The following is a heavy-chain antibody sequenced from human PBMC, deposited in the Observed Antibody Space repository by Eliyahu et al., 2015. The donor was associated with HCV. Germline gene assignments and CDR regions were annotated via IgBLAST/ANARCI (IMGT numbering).Heavy chain of an antibody. CDR1: GFTFSSYG. CDR2: ISYDGSNK. CDR3: ATSTVLRFLEEYYFDY. V-gene: IGHV3-30*03. D-gene: IGHD3-3*01. Sequence: QVQLVESGGGVVQPGRSLRLSCAASGFTFSSYGMHWVRQAPGKGLEWVAVISYDGSNKYYADSVKGRFTISRDNSKNTLYLQMNSLRAEDTAVYYCATSTVLRFLEEYYFDYWGQGTLVTVSS. J-gene: IGHJ4*02.